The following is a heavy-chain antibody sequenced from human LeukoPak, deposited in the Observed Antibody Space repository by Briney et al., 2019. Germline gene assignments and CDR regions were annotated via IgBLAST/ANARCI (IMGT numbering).Heavy chain of an antibody. CDR3: ARAPYSGSYVGAFDT. Sequence: SETLSLTCTVSGGSISSGDYYWSWIRQPPGKGLEWIGYIYYSGSTYYNPSLKSRVTISVDTSKNQFSLRLSSVTAADTAVYYCARAPYSGSYVGAFDTWGQGTMVTVSS. J-gene: IGHJ3*02. CDR1: GGSISSGDYY. D-gene: IGHD1-26*01. V-gene: IGHV4-30-4*01. CDR2: IYYSGST.